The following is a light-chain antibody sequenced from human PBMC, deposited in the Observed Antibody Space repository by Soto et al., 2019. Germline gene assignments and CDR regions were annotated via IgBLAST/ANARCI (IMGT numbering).Light chain of an antibody. CDR2: STS. CDR3: LLYFGANWV. CDR1: TGAVTSGHY. J-gene: IGLJ3*02. V-gene: IGLV7-43*01. Sequence: QTVVTQEPSLTVSPGGTVTLTCASSTGAVTSGHYPNWFQQKPGQAPTALIYSTSKKHSWTPARFSGSLLGGKGALTLSGVQPEDEAEYYWLLYFGANWVFGGGTKVTVL.